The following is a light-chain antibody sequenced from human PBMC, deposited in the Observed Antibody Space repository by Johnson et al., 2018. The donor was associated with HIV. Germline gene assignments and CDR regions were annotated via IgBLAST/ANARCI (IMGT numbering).Light chain of an antibody. CDR1: SSSIGNDY. V-gene: IGLV1-51*01. CDR2: DND. J-gene: IGLJ1*01. Sequence: QSVLTQSPSVSAAPGQKVTISCSGNSSSIGNDYISWYQQLPGTAPKVLIYDNDQRPLGIPDRFSASKSGTSATLVITGLQTGDEADYYCGTWDNSLIPLYVCGTATRVSVL. CDR3: GTWDNSLIPLYV.